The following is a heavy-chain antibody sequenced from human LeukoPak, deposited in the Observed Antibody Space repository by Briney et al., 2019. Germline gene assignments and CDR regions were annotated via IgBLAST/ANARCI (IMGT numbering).Heavy chain of an antibody. J-gene: IGHJ5*02. Sequence: GASVKVSCKASGYTFTSYYMHWVRQAPGQGLEWMGIINPSGGSTSYAQKFQGRVTMTRDTSTSTVYMELSSLRSEDTAAYYCARGLPTLRGYYDSSGPRPRRVWFDPWGQGTLVTVSS. D-gene: IGHD3-22*01. CDR2: INPSGGST. CDR3: ARGLPTLRGYYDSSGPRPRRVWFDP. CDR1: GYTFTSYY. V-gene: IGHV1-46*01.